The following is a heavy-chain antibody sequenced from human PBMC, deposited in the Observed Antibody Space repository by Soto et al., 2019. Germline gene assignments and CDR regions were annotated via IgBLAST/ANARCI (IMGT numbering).Heavy chain of an antibody. V-gene: IGHV1-18*01. Sequence: QVQLVQSGAEVKKPGASVKVSCKASGYTFISYGISWVRQAPGQGLECMGWINAFNGNTNYAQKPXGXXPMTRDTSTSTAYMELRSLRSDDTAVYYCARDPVAGTYFDYWGQGTLVTVSS. D-gene: IGHD6-19*01. CDR3: ARDPVAGTYFDY. CDR1: GYTFISYG. J-gene: IGHJ4*02. CDR2: INAFNGNT.